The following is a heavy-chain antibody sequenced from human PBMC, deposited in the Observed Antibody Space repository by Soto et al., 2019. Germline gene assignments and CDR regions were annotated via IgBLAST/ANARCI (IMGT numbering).Heavy chain of an antibody. CDR1: GYTFTSYD. CDR3: CSWSSYYMGDSYYYMDV. D-gene: IGHD3-3*01. V-gene: IGHV1-8*01. CDR2: MNPNSGNT. J-gene: IGHJ6*03. Sequence: ASVKVSCKASGYTFTSYDINWVRQATGQGLEWMGWMNPNSGNTGYAQKFQGRVTMTRNTSISTAYMELSSLRSEDTAVYYCCSWSSYYMGDSYYYMDVWGKGTTVTVSS.